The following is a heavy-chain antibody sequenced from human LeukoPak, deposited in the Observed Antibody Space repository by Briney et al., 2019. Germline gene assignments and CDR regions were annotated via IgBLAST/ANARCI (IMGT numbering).Heavy chain of an antibody. J-gene: IGHJ5*02. Sequence: SETLSLTCTVSGGSISSYYWSWIRQLPGKGLEWIGYIYYSGSTNYNPSLKSRVTISVDTSKNQFSLKLSSVTAADTAVYYCARDPPFTIAEADNWFDPWGQGTLVTVSS. V-gene: IGHV4-59*01. CDR1: GGSISSYY. CDR2: IYYSGST. CDR3: ARDPPFTIAEADNWFDP. D-gene: IGHD3-9*01.